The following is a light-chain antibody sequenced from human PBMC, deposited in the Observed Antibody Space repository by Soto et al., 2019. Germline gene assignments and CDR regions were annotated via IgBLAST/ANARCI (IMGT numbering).Light chain of an antibody. CDR2: GAS. CDR1: QSVSSN. CDR3: QKYNICPPV. V-gene: IGKV3-15*01. J-gene: IGKJ4*01. Sequence: EIVMTQSPATLSVSPGERATLSCRASQSVSSNLAWYQQKPGHAPRLLIYGASTRATGIPARFSGSRSGTEFTLTISSLQSEDFAVYYCQKYNICPPVFGGGTKVEIK.